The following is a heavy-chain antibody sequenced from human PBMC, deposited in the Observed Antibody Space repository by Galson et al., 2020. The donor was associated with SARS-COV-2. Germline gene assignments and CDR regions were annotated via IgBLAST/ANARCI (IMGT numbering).Heavy chain of an antibody. CDR3: AKGIRPTAKFCYDR. Sequence: GESLKISCKGSGYTFTNYWIGWVRQMPGKGLELMGFIYPDDSDTTYSPSFHGQVIISVDKSITTAYLEWNRLKASDSAIYYCAKGIRPTAKFCYDRGGQGTLVTVRS. CDR1: GYTFTNYW. J-gene: IGHJ5*02. CDR2: IYPDDSDT. V-gene: IGHV5-51*01. D-gene: IGHD2-2*01.